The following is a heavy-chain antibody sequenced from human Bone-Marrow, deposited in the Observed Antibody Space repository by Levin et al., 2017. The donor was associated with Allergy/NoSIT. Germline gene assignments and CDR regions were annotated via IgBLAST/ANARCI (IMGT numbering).Heavy chain of an antibody. J-gene: IGHJ4*02. CDR3: ARDGAAASTGSWG. Sequence: PGGSLRLSCAASGFTVSNNYMIWVRQAPGKGLEWVSLIYSGGSTYYADSVKGRFTISRDNSKNTLYLQMNSLRAEDTAVYYCARDGAAASTGSWGWGQGTRVTVSS. CDR1: GFTVSNNY. D-gene: IGHD6-13*01. V-gene: IGHV3-53*01. CDR2: IYSGGST.